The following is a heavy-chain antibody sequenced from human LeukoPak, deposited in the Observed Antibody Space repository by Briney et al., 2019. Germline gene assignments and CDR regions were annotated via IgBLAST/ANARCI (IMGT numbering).Heavy chain of an antibody. V-gene: IGHV3-30*03. CDR1: GFTFSNYG. D-gene: IGHD1-7*01. Sequence: PGRSLRLSCAASGFTFSNYGMHWVRQAPGKGLEWVAVVSSDGSIDYYADSLRGRFTVSRDNSKNTMFLQFNTLRVEDTAVYYCAREGMGTTFSAWFDPWGQGTLVTVSS. CDR2: VSSDGSID. J-gene: IGHJ5*02. CDR3: AREGMGTTFSAWFDP.